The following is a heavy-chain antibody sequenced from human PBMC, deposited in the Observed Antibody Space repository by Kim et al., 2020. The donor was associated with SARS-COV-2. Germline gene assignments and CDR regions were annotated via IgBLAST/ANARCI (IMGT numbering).Heavy chain of an antibody. Sequence: SVKVSCKASGGTFSSYTISWVRQAPGQGLEWMGGIIPIFGTANYAQKFQGRVTITADKSTSTAYMELSSLRSEDTAMYYCAREKQQLGPHAAFDIWGQGTMVTVSS. V-gene: IGHV1-69*06. D-gene: IGHD6-13*01. CDR1: GGTFSSYT. J-gene: IGHJ3*02. CDR3: AREKQQLGPHAAFDI. CDR2: IIPIFGTA.